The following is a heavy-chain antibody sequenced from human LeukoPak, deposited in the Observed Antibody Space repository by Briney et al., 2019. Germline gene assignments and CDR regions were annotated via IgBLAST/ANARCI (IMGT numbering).Heavy chain of an antibody. CDR3: ASSVRYYDSSGQLDY. Sequence: SETLSLTCTVAGGSITSRTCSWGWIRQPPGKGLECIGTIDYSGITYYNPSLKSRVTISVDTSKNQFSLKLSSVTAADTAVYYCASSVRYYDSSGQLDYWGQGTLVTVSS. CDR1: GGSITSRTCS. J-gene: IGHJ4*02. D-gene: IGHD3-22*01. CDR2: IDYSGIT. V-gene: IGHV4-39*01.